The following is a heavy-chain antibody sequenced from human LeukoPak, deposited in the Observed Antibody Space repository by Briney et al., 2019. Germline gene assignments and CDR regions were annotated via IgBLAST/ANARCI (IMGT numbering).Heavy chain of an antibody. V-gene: IGHV4-31*03. CDR3: ARSIVVVPAAPGWFDP. D-gene: IGHD2-2*01. Sequence: SETLSLTCTVSGGSISSGGYYWSWIRQHPGKGLEWIGYIYYSGSTYYNPSLKSRVTISVDTSKNQFSLKLSSVTAADTAVYYCARSIVVVPAAPGWFDPWGQGTLVTVSS. CDR1: GGSISSGGYY. J-gene: IGHJ5*02. CDR2: IYYSGST.